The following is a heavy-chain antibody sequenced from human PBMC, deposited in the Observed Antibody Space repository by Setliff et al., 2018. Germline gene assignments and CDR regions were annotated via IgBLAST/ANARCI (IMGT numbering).Heavy chain of an antibody. V-gene: IGHV4-39*01. CDR1: GGSISSISYY. J-gene: IGHJ4*02. CDR3: ARTGTYRYFDY. D-gene: IGHD1-26*01. Sequence: SETLSLTCTVPGGSISSISYYWGWIRQPPGKGLEWIGTVYDSGTTYYNPSLKSRVTIFVDTSKNQFSLNLSSVTAADTAVYYCARTGTYRYFDYWGQGALVTVS. CDR2: VYDSGTT.